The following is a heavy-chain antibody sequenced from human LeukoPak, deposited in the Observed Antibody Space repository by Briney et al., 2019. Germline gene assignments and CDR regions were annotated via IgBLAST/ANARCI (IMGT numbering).Heavy chain of an antibody. CDR1: GFSVSSNY. CDR2: IYNDGST. CDR3: ARAMILDY. Sequence: GGSLRLSCAASGFSVSSNYMNWVRQAPGKGLEWVSVIYNDGSTYYADSVKGRFTISRDNSENTLYLQMNSLRAEDTAVYYCARAMILDYWGQGTLVTVSS. V-gene: IGHV3-66*01. D-gene: IGHD3-16*01. J-gene: IGHJ4*02.